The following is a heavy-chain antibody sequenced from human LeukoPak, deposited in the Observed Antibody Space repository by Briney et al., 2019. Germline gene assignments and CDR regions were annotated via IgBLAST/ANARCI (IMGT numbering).Heavy chain of an antibody. CDR1: DGSISSSSYY. CDR3: AREGFGDPRELEAH. J-gene: IGHJ1*01. CDR2: IYYSGST. V-gene: IGHV4-39*07. Sequence: SETLSLTCTVSDGSISSSSYYWGWIRQPPGKGLEWIGSIYYSGSTYYNPSLKSRVTISVDTSKNQFSLKLSSVTAADTAVYYCAREGFGDPRELEAHWGQGTLVTVSS. D-gene: IGHD3-10*01.